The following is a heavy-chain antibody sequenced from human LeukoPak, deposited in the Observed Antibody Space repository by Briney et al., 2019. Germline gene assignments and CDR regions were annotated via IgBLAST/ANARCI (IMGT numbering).Heavy chain of an antibody. Sequence: SLRLSCAASGFTFSSYGMHWVRQAPGKGLKWVAVMSYDGSNKYYADSVKGRFTISRDNSKNTLYLQMNSLRAEDTAVYYCAKDRPYDSSGYLDYWGQGTLVTVSS. CDR1: GFTFSSYG. D-gene: IGHD3-22*01. CDR3: AKDRPYDSSGYLDY. CDR2: MSYDGSNK. J-gene: IGHJ4*02. V-gene: IGHV3-30*18.